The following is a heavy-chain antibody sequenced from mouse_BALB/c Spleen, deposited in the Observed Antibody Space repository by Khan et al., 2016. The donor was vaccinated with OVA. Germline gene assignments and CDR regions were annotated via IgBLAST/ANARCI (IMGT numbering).Heavy chain of an antibody. CDR3: ARDTTVESYWYFDV. CDR1: GFSLTSYG. D-gene: IGHD1-1*01. Sequence: VELVESGPGLVAPSQSLSITCTVSGFSLTSYGVHWVRQPPGKGLEWLGVIWAGGSTNYNSALLSRLSISKDNSKSQVFLKMNSLQTDDTAMYYGARDTTVESYWYFDVWGAGTTVTVSS. V-gene: IGHV2-9*02. J-gene: IGHJ1*01. CDR2: IWAGGST.